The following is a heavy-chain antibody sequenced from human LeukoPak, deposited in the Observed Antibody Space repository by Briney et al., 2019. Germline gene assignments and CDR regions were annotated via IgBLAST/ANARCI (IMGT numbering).Heavy chain of an antibody. D-gene: IGHD1-26*01. V-gene: IGHV3-23*01. Sequence: GGSLRLSCAASGFTFSSYAMSWVRQAPGKGLEWVSSISGSGGNTYYADSVKGRFTISRDNAKNSLYLQMNSLRAEDTAVYYCARDRGAGFDYWGQGTLVTVSS. J-gene: IGHJ4*02. CDR2: ISGSGGNT. CDR3: ARDRGAGFDY. CDR1: GFTFSSYA.